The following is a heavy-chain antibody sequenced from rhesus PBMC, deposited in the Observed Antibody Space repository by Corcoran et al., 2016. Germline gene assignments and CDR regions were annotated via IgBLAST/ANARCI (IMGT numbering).Heavy chain of an antibody. CDR3: ARHGRLDY. D-gene: IGHD4-29*01. V-gene: IGHV2S1*01. Sequence: QVTLKESGPALVKPTQTLTLTCTFSGFSLSTTNMGVGWIRQPPGKALEWLASIYWDDDKYYSTTLKSRLTISKDTSKNQVVLKVTNMDPLDTATYYCARHGRLDYWGQGVLVTVSS. CDR2: IYWDDDK. J-gene: IGHJ4*01. CDR1: GFSLSTTNMG.